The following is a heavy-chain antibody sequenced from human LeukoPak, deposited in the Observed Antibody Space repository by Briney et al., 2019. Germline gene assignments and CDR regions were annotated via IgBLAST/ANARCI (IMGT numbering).Heavy chain of an antibody. D-gene: IGHD6-13*01. CDR3: ARDQQQLSPNWFDP. CDR2: ISAYNGNT. V-gene: IGHV1-18*01. J-gene: IGHJ5*02. Sequence: ASVKVSCKASGGTFSSYAISWVRQAPGQGLEWMGRISAYNGNTNYAQKLQGRVTMTTDTSTSTAYMELRSLRSDDTAVYYCARDQQQLSPNWFDPWGQGTLVTVSS. CDR1: GGTFSSYA.